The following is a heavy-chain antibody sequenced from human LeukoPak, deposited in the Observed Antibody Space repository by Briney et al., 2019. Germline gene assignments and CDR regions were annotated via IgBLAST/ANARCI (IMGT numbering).Heavy chain of an antibody. CDR3: ARQGYCSGGSCYWFDY. V-gene: IGHV4-59*01. Sequence: PSETLSLTCTVSGGSISSYYWSWIRQPPGKGLEWIGYIYYTGSTNYNPSLKRRVTISVDTSKNQFSLKLSSVTAADTAVYYCARQGYCSGGSCYWFDYWGQGTLVTVSS. CDR1: GGSISSYY. J-gene: IGHJ4*02. CDR2: IYYTGST. D-gene: IGHD2-15*01.